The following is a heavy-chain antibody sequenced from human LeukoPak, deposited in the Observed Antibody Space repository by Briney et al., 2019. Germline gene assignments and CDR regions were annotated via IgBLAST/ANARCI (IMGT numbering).Heavy chain of an antibody. CDR2: IWYDGSNK. Sequence: GSLRLSCAASGITFRSYGMHWVRQAPGKGLEWVAFIWYDGSNKYYADSVKGRSTISRGNSKNTLYLQMNSLRAEDTAVYYCAKKFRGTTVISGDYFDYWGQGTLVTVSS. D-gene: IGHD4-17*01. CDR1: GITFRSYG. J-gene: IGHJ4*02. CDR3: AKKFRGTTVISGDYFDY. V-gene: IGHV3-30*02.